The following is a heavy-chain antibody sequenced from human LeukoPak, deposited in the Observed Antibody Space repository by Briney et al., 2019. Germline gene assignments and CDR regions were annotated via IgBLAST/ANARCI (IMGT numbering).Heavy chain of an antibody. CDR3: ARDLGYSGY. J-gene: IGHJ4*02. D-gene: IGHD2-15*01. Sequence: GGSLRLSCAASGFRFSSYSMYWVRRTPGQGLQYVSVISGNGVSTHYAASVEGRYTVSRDNSKNTLYLQMGSLRAEDTAVYYCARDLGYSGYWGQGTLVTVSS. V-gene: IGHV3-64*02. CDR1: GFRFSSYS. CDR2: ISGNGVST.